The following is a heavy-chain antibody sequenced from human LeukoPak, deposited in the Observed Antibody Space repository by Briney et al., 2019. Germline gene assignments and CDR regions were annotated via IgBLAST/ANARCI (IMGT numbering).Heavy chain of an antibody. CDR2: ISSSSSYI. V-gene: IGHV3-21*01. Sequence: PGGSLRLSCAASGFTFSSYSMNWVRQAPGKGLEWVSSISSSSSYIYYADSVKGRFTISRDNAKNSLYLQMNSLRAEDTAVYYCARVRGGILLWFGDSGPGGYFDYWGQGTLVTVSS. D-gene: IGHD3-10*01. J-gene: IGHJ4*02. CDR1: GFTFSSYS. CDR3: ARVRGGILLWFGDSGPGGYFDY.